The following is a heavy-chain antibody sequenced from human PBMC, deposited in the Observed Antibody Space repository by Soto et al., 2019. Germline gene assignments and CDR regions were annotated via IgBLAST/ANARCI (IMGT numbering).Heavy chain of an antibody. CDR3: ARDRMTAAAGYGMDV. J-gene: IGHJ6*02. V-gene: IGHV1-46*01. D-gene: IGHD6-13*01. CDR1: GYTFTSYY. CDR2: INPSGGST. Sequence: ASVKVSCKASGYTFTSYYMHWVRQAPGQGLEWMGIINPSGGSTSYEQKFQGRVTMTRDTSTSTVYMELSSLRSEDTAVYYCARDRMTAAAGYGMDVWGQGTTVTVSS.